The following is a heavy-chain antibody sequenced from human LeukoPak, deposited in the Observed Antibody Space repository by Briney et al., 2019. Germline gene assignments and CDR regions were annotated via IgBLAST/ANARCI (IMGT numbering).Heavy chain of an antibody. J-gene: IGHJ6*03. CDR2: INHSGST. V-gene: IGHV4-34*01. D-gene: IGHD6-13*01. CDR3: ARVAEDSSSWYYYYYYYMDV. CDR1: GGSFSGYY. Sequence: SETLSLTCAVYGGSFSGYYWSWIRQPPGKGLEWIGEINHSGSTNYNPSLKSRVTISVDTSKNQFSLKLSSVTAADTAVYYCARVAEDSSSWYYYYYYYMDVWGKGTTVTVSS.